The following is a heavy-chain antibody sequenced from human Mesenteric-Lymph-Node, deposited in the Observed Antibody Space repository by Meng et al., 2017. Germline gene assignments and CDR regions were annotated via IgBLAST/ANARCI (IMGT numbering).Heavy chain of an antibody. V-gene: IGHV4-31*03. CDR1: GGSISSDGYY. D-gene: IGHD3-10*01. Sequence: HVQLQEAGPGLVKPSQTLSLTCTVSGGSISSDGYYWSWIRQHPGKGLEWIGYIHDSGSTYYNPSLKSRVTISADTSKNQFSLKLSSVTAADTAVYYCARASYGSGSPLGESWFDPWGQGTLVTVSS. J-gene: IGHJ5*02. CDR2: IHDSGST. CDR3: ARASYGSGSPLGESWFDP.